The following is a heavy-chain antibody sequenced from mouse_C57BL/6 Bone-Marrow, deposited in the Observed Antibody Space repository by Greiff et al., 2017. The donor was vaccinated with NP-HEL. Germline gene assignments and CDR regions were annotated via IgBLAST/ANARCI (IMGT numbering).Heavy chain of an antibody. D-gene: IGHD2-3*01. CDR2: IYPRSGST. CDR1: GYTFTSYG. J-gene: IGHJ3*01. Sequence: QVQLQQSGAELARPGASVKLSCKASGYTFTSYGISWVKQRTGQGLEWIGEIYPRSGSTYYNEKFKGKATLTADKSSSTAYMEIRSLTSEGSAVDFWAREGYDGYYVGCAYWGQGTLVTVSA. CDR3: AREGYDGYYVGCAY. V-gene: IGHV1-81*01.